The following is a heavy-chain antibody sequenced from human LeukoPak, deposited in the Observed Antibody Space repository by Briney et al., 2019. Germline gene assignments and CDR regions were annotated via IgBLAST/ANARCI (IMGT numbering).Heavy chain of an antibody. J-gene: IGHJ4*02. CDR2: IYHTGST. CDR3: ARLGEYSSSRVDY. V-gene: IGHV4-38-2*02. D-gene: IGHD6-6*01. CDR1: GDSISSGNY. Sequence: SETLSLTCTVSGDSISSGNYWGWIRQPPGKGLEWIGSIYHTGSTYYNLSLKSRVTISVDTSNNQFSLKLSSVTAADTAVYYCARLGEYSSSRVDYWGQGTLVTVSS.